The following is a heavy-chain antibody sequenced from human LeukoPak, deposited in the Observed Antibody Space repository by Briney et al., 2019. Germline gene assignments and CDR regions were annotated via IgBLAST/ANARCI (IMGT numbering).Heavy chain of an antibody. J-gene: IGHJ4*02. CDR3: ATITMVRGVRNYFDY. D-gene: IGHD3-10*01. V-gene: IGHV3-23*01. CDR1: GFTFSSYA. Sequence: GGSLRLSCAASGFTFSSYAMSWVRQAPGKGLEWVSAISGSGGSTYYADSVKGRFTISRDNSKNTLYLQMNSLRAEDTAVYYRATITMVRGVRNYFDYWGQGTLVTVSS. CDR2: ISGSGGST.